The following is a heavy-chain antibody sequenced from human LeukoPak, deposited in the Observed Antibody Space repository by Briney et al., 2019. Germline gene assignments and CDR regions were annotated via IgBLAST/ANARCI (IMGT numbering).Heavy chain of an antibody. Sequence: GGSLRLSCAASGFTFSSYGMHWVRQAPGKGLEWVAFIRYDGSNKYYADSVKGRFTISRDNSKNTLYLQMNSLRAEDTAVYYCAKAGGSGYYRYFDYWGQGTLVTVSS. CDR3: AKAGGSGYYRYFDY. CDR2: IRYDGSNK. CDR1: GFTFSSYG. D-gene: IGHD3-22*01. J-gene: IGHJ4*02. V-gene: IGHV3-30*02.